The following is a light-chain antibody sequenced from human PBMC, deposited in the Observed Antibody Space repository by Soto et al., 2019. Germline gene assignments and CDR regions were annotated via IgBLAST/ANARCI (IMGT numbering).Light chain of an antibody. CDR2: GAS. CDR3: QQYNNWHPLT. V-gene: IGKV3-15*01. Sequence: EIVMTQSPATLSVSPGERATLSCRASQSVSSNLARYQQKPGQAPRLLIYGASTRATGIPARFSGSGSGTEFTLTISSLQSEDFAVYYCQQYNNWHPLTFGGGTKVDIK. CDR1: QSVSSN. J-gene: IGKJ4*01.